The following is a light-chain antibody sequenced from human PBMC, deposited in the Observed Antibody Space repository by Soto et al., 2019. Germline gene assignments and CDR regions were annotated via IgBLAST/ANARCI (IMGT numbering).Light chain of an antibody. CDR1: SRDIGNYNY. V-gene: IGLV2-8*01. CDR2: EVS. Sequence: QSVLTQPASVSGSPGQSITISCTGTSRDIGNYNYVSWYQHHPGKAPKLMIYEVSKRPSGVPDRFSGSKSGNTASLTVSGLQAEDEADYYCSSYAGSNNYVFGTGTKVTVL. J-gene: IGLJ1*01. CDR3: SSYAGSNNYV.